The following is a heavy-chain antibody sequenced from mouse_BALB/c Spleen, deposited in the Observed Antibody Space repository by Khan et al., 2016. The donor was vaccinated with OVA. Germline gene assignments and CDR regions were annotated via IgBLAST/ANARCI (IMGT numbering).Heavy chain of an antibody. Sequence: VQLQQPGPELVKPGASVKISCKASGYTFADYNMDWVKQSLGKSLEWIGYIFPNNGGAGYNQKFKTKATLTVDISSNTAYMELRSLTSEDSAVYFCASAGYGSFAYWGQGTLVTVSA. J-gene: IGHJ3*01. CDR2: IFPNNGGA. D-gene: IGHD1-2*01. CDR1: GYTFADYN. CDR3: ASAGYGSFAY. V-gene: IGHV1S29*02.